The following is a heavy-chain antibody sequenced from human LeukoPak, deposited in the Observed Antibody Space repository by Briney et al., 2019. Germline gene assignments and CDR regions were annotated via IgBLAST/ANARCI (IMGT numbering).Heavy chain of an antibody. D-gene: IGHD6-19*01. CDR2: ISGNGGST. J-gene: IGHJ4*02. V-gene: IGHV3-23*01. CDR1: GFTFSSYA. Sequence: PGGSLRLSCAASGFTFSSYAMSWVRQAPGKGLEWVSAISGNGGSTYYADSVKGRFTISRDNSKNTLYLQMNSLRAEDTAVYYCAKDELRAVADTRGLFDYWGQGTLVAVSS. CDR3: AKDELRAVADTRGLFDY.